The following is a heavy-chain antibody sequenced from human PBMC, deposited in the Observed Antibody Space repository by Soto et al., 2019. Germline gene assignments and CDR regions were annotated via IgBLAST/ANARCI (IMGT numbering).Heavy chain of an antibody. CDR3: ARERESSNPVYYYYGMDV. Sequence: PGGSLRLSCAASGFTFSSYGMHWVRQAPGKKLERVAVIWYDGSNKYYADSVKGRFTISRDNSKNTLYLQMNSLRAEDTAVYYFARERESSNPVYYYYGMDVWGQGTTVTVSS. CDR1: GFTFSSYG. J-gene: IGHJ6*02. D-gene: IGHD2-2*01. CDR2: IWYDGSNK. V-gene: IGHV3-33*01.